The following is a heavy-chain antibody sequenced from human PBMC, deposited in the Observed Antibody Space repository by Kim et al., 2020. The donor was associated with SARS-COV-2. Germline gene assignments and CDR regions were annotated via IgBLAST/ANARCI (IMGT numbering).Heavy chain of an antibody. Sequence: TPSLKRRVTISVDTSKSQFSLKLNSVTAADTAVYYCARESFGSGKYAFDIWGQGTMVTVSS. CDR3: ARESFGSGKYAFDI. J-gene: IGHJ3*02. D-gene: IGHD3-10*01. V-gene: IGHV4-30-2*05.